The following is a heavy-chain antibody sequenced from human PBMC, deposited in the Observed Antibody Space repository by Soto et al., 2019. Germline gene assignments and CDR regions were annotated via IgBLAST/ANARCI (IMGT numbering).Heavy chain of an antibody. D-gene: IGHD3-22*01. CDR3: ARVEGVDYYDSSGYYRWFDP. V-gene: IGHV3-48*02. J-gene: IGHJ5*02. Sequence: EVQLVESGGGLVQPGGSLRLSCAASGFTFSSYSMNWVRQAPGKGLEWVSYISSSSSTIYYADSVNGRFTISRDNAKNSLYLQMNSLRDEDTAVYYCARVEGVDYYDSSGYYRWFDPWGQGTLVTVSS. CDR2: ISSSSSTI. CDR1: GFTFSSYS.